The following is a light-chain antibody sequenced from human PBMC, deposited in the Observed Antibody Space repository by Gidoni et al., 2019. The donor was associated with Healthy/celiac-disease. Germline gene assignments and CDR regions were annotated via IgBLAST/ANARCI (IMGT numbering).Light chain of an antibody. CDR3: MQGSHWPYT. Sequence: DVVMTQSPLSLPVTLGHPASISCRSSHSPLHSDGNLYLNWFQQRPGQSPRRLIYKVSNRDSGVPDRFSGSGSGTDFTLTISRVEAEDAAVYYCMQGSHWPYTFGQGTKLEIK. CDR2: KVS. V-gene: IGKV2-30*02. CDR1: HSPLHSDGNLY. J-gene: IGKJ2*01.